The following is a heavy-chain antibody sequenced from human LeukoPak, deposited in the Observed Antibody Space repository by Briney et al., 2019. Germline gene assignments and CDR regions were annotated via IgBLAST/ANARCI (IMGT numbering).Heavy chain of an antibody. D-gene: IGHD2-2*01. CDR2: IRYDGSNK. Sequence: PGGSLRLSRAASGFTFSSYGMHRVRQAPGKGLEWVAFIRYDGSNKYYADSVKGRFTISRDNSKNTLYLQMNSLRAEDTAVYYCAKDMRPIVVVPAAMRPDYWGQGTLVTVSS. J-gene: IGHJ4*02. CDR1: GFTFSSYG. CDR3: AKDMRPIVVVPAAMRPDY. V-gene: IGHV3-30*02.